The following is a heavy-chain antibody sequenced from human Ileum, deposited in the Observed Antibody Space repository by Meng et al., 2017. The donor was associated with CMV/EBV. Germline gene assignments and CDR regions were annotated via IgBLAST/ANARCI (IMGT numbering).Heavy chain of an antibody. V-gene: IGHV4-34*01. Sequence: CAVNSGSFSGYYWSWIRQPPGKGLEWIGEVNHRGSTKYNPSLKSRVIISLDTSKNQFSLNLSSATAADTAVYYCARGYSSPSTRFDPWGQGTLVTVSS. CDR2: VNHRGST. D-gene: IGHD6-13*01. J-gene: IGHJ5*02. CDR1: SGSFSGYY. CDR3: ARGYSSPSTRFDP.